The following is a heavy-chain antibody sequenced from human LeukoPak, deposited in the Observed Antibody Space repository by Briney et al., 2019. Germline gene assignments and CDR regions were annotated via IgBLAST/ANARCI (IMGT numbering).Heavy chain of an antibody. J-gene: IGHJ6*04. CDR3: ARDRFGGMDV. CDR1: GFTFTSFW. D-gene: IGHD4-23*01. V-gene: IGHV3-7*01. Sequence: GGSLRLSCAASGFTFTSFWMSWVRQAPGKGLEWVANIKEDGSEKYYVDSVRGRLTISRDDAKNSVYLQMNSLRAEDSAVYYCARDRFGGMDVWGKGTSVTVSS. CDR2: IKEDGSEK.